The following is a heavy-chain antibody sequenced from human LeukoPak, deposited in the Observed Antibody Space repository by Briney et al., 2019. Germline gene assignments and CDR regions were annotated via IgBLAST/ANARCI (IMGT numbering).Heavy chain of an antibody. J-gene: IGHJ4*02. CDR1: GFTVSSNY. Sequence: GGSLRLSCAASGFTVSSNYMSWVRQAPGKGLEWVSVIYSGGSTYYADSVKGRFTISRDNSKNTLYLQMNCLRAEDTAVYYCARDRYDFWSGFDYWGQGTLVTVSS. V-gene: IGHV3-66*01. CDR3: ARDRYDFWSGFDY. D-gene: IGHD3-3*01. CDR2: IYSGGST.